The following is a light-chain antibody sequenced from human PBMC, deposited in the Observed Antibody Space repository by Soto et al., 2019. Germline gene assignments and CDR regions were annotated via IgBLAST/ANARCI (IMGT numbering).Light chain of an antibody. CDR2: DVS. CDR1: SSDVGGYNY. V-gene: IGLV2-14*01. CDR3: SSYTSSSTLVV. J-gene: IGLJ2*01. Sequence: QSALTQPASVSGSPEQSITISCTGTSSDVGGYNYVSWYQQHPGKAPKLMIYDVSNRPSGVSNRFSGSKSGNTASLTISGLQAEEEADYYCSSYTSSSTLVVFGGGTKVTVL.